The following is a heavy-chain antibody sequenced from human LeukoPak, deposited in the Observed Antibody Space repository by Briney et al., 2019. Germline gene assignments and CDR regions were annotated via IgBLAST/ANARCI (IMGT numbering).Heavy chain of an antibody. V-gene: IGHV1-2*02. Sequence: ASVKVSCKASGYTFTGYYMHWVRQAPGQGLEGMGWINPNSGGTNYAQKFQGRVTMTRDTSISTAYMELSRLRSDDTAVYYCARDLQAYCGGDCYGDAFDIWGQGKMVTVSS. CDR3: ARDLQAYCGGDCYGDAFDI. CDR1: GYTFTGYY. CDR2: INPNSGGT. J-gene: IGHJ3*02. D-gene: IGHD2-21*02.